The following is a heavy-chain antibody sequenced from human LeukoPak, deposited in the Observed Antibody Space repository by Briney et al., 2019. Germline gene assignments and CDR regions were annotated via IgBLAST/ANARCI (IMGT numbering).Heavy chain of an antibody. CDR1: GGPINSDY. J-gene: IGHJ3*02. CDR3: ARVGGMTTINNAAFDI. Sequence: SETLSLTCSVSGGPINSDYWNWIRQPPGKGLEWIGYIYHSGSTNYNPSLKSRVTISIDKSKKQFSLKPISVTAADTAIYYCARVGGMTTINNAAFDIWGQGTMVTVSS. CDR2: IYHSGST. V-gene: IGHV4-59*01. D-gene: IGHD5-24*01.